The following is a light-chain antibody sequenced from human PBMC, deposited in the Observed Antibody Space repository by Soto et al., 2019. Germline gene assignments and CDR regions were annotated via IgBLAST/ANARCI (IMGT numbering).Light chain of an antibody. CDR1: QSISTY. Sequence: DIRLTQSPPSLSASVGDRVTISCRASQSISTYLMWYQQKPGKAPNLLIYGASGLQNGVPSRFTGSGSGTEFSLTISGLQPEDSVTYYCQQSSSTPRSFGQGTKVEI. CDR3: QQSSSTPRS. V-gene: IGKV1-39*01. CDR2: GAS. J-gene: IGKJ1*01.